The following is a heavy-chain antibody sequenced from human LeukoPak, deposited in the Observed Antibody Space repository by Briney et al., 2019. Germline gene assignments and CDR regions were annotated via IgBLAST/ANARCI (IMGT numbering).Heavy chain of an antibody. V-gene: IGHV3-23*01. CDR2: IMSDVAGQ. CDR3: VRHSDGSRWGHSYFYKMAV. J-gene: IGHJ6*03. CDR1: GVTVSNVA. D-gene: IGHD6-13*01. Sequence: PGGSLRLSCTASGVTVSNVAMSWARQAPGRGLEWVAGIMSDVAGQKYTDLVQGRFTITRDASMNTVFLQMNSLRSDDTAIYYCVRHSDGSRWGHSYFYKMAVWAKGPRVTVS.